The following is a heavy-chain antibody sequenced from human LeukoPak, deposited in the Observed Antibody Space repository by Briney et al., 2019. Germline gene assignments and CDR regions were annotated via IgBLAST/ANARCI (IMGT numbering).Heavy chain of an antibody. CDR2: IYTSGST. V-gene: IGHV4-61*02. CDR3: ARLGSSWYDGVDY. CDR1: GGSISSGSYY. J-gene: IGHJ4*02. Sequence: SETLSLTCTVSGGSISSGSYYWSWIRQPAGKGLEWIGRIYTSGSTNYNPSLKSRVTISVDTSKNQFSLKLSSVTAADTAVYYCARLGSSWYDGVDYWGQGTLVTVSS. D-gene: IGHD6-13*01.